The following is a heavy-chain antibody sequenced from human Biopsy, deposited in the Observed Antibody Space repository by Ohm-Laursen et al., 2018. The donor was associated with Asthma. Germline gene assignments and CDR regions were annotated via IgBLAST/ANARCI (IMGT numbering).Heavy chain of an antibody. V-gene: IGHV3-33*05. CDR3: ARGLDYSGRSGFDY. CDR2: MSYDGSIK. J-gene: IGHJ4*02. CDR1: GFTFSSYG. Sequence: SLRLSCTASGFTFSSYGMDWVRQAPGKGLEWVALMSYDGSIKDYADSVKGRFTISRDNSMNTLYLHMNSLRVEDTAVYFCARGLDYSGRSGFDYWGQGTLVTVSS. D-gene: IGHD3-10*01.